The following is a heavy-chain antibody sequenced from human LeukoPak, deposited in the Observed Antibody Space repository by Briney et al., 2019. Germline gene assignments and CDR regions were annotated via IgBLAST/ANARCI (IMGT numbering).Heavy chain of an antibody. V-gene: IGHV3-30-3*01. J-gene: IGHJ4*02. CDR3: ARDNSSSTMGIFDY. D-gene: IGHD6-6*01. Sequence: SLRLSCAASGFTFSSYAMHWVRPAPGTGPEWVAVISYDGSNKYYADSVKGRFTISRDNSKNTPYLQMNSLRAEDTAVYYCARDNSSSTMGIFDYWGQGTLVTVSS. CDR2: ISYDGSNK. CDR1: GFTFSSYA.